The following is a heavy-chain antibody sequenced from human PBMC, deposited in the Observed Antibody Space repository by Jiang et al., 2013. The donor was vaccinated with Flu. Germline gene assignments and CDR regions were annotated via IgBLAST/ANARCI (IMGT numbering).Heavy chain of an antibody. CDR3: ARESIAALVDY. CDR2: INTNTGNP. Sequence: VRQAPGQGLEWMGWINTNTGNPTYAQGFTGRFVFSLDTSVSTAYLQINTLKGEDTAVYYCARESIAALVDYWGQGTLGHRLL. D-gene: IGHD6-13*01. J-gene: IGHJ4*02. V-gene: IGHV7-4-1*02.